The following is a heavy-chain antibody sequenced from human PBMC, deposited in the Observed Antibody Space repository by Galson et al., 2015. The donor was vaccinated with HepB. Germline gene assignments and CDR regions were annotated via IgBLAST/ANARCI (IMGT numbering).Heavy chain of an antibody. Sequence: ETLSLTCTVSGGSISSSSYYWGWIRQPPGKGLEWIGSIYYSGSTYYNPSLKSRVTISVDTSKNQFSLKLSSVSAADTAVYYCARPNYCSSTSCYGHEFDYWGQGTLVTVSS. CDR3: ARPNYCSSTSCYGHEFDY. D-gene: IGHD2-2*01. J-gene: IGHJ4*02. V-gene: IGHV4-39*01. CDR2: IYYSGST. CDR1: GGSISSSSYY.